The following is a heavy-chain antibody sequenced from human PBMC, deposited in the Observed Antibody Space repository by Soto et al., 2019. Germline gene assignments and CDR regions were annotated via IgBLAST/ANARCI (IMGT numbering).Heavy chain of an antibody. V-gene: IGHV3-15*07. Sequence: EVQLVESGGGLVKPGGSLRLSCAASGFTFSNAWMNWVRQAPGKGLEWVGRIKSKTDGGTADYAAPVKGRFTISREDSNNTLYLQMDSLITEDTAVYYCTTQNCSGGSCYSGYYYYGLNVRGQGTTVSVSS. CDR1: GFTFSNAW. D-gene: IGHD2-15*01. CDR3: TTQNCSGGSCYSGYYYYGLNV. CDR2: IKSKTDGGTA. J-gene: IGHJ6*02.